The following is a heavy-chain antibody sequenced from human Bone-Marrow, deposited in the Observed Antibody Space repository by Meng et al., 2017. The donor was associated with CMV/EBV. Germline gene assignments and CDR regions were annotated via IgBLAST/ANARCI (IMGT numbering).Heavy chain of an antibody. Sequence: GGSLRLSCAASVFTFSSYWMSWVRQAPGKGLEWVANIKQDGSEKYYVDSVKGRFTISRDNAKNSLYLQMNSLRAEDTAVYYCARVGAAMVREAVDYWGQGTLVTVSS. CDR1: VFTFSSYW. CDR3: ARVGAAMVREAVDY. CDR2: IKQDGSEK. V-gene: IGHV3-7*01. D-gene: IGHD5-18*01. J-gene: IGHJ4*02.